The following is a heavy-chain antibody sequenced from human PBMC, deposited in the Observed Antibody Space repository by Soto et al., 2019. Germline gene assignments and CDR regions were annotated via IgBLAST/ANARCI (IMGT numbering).Heavy chain of an antibody. CDR1: GFTFGVYW. V-gene: IGHV3-7*01. Sequence: EVQLVESGGGLVQPGGSLRLSCAASGFTFGVYWMSWVXQAXXXXLEWLATIKFDASEKKYVDSVKGRFTMSRDNAKNSLYLXXDXXXXEDXXXXYXXXXXXXXXGSSVNHHLDYWGHGTLVTVSS. CDR3: XXXXXXXXGSSVNHHLDY. J-gene: IGHJ4*01. CDR2: IKFDASEK. D-gene: IGHD3-10*01.